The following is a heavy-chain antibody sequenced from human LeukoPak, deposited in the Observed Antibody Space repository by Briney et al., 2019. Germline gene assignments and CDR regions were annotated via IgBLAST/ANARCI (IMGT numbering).Heavy chain of an antibody. Sequence: GGSLRLSCAASGFTFSDFGMTWVRQAPGKGLEWVSYISSSSLSIYYADSVKGRFTISRDNARNSLYLQMNSLRAEDTAMYYCARDATPTQXWFRGSFDYWGLGALVTVAS. D-gene: IGHD5-18*01. CDR3: ARDATPTQXWFRGSFDY. CDR1: GFTFSDFG. CDR2: ISSSSLSI. J-gene: IGHJ4*02. V-gene: IGHV3-48*01.